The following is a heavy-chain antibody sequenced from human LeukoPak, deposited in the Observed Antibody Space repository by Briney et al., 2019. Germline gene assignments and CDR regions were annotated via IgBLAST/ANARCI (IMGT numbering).Heavy chain of an antibody. V-gene: IGHV3-64*01. CDR2: ISSNGGST. D-gene: IGHD4-17*01. CDR3: ARRGVTTSTPFDY. CDR1: GFTFSSYA. Sequence: PGGPLRLSCAASGFTFSSYAMHWVRQAPGKGLEYVSAISSNGGSTYYVNSVKGRFTISRDNAKNTLYLQVGSLRAEDMAVYYCARRGVTTSTPFDYWGQGTLVTVSS. J-gene: IGHJ4*02.